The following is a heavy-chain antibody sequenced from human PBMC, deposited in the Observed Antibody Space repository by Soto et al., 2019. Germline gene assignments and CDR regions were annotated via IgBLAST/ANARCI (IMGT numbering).Heavy chain of an antibody. V-gene: IGHV6-1*01. J-gene: IGHJ3*02. CDR1: GDSVSSNSAA. CDR3: ARDKRGSSWSEDAFDI. D-gene: IGHD6-13*01. Sequence: SQTLSLTCAICGDSVSSNSAAWNWIRQSPSRGLEWLGRTYYRSKWYNDYAVSVKSRISINQDTSKNQFSLQLNSVTPEDTAGEYCARDKRGSSWSEDAFDIWGQGTMVTVSS. CDR2: TYYRSKWYN.